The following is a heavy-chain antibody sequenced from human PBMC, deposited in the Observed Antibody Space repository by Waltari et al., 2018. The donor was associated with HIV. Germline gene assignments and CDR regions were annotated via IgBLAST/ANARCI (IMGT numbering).Heavy chain of an antibody. Sequence: QVQLVESGGGVVQPAKSLRLSCAASGFTFNNYGMVWVRQAPGKGLEGVGVRRDDGSKKYYADPVKGRCTISKDNSKNTLHLQGNSLTAEDTAVYYCARVTGNREGSWFDPWGQGTLVTVSS. CDR1: GFTFNNYG. J-gene: IGHJ5*02. CDR3: ARVTGNREGSWFDP. V-gene: IGHV3-33*01. D-gene: IGHD1-20*01. CDR2: RRDDGSKK.